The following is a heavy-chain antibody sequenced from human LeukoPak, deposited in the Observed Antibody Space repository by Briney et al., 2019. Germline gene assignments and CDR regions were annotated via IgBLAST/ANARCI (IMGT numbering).Heavy chain of an antibody. CDR1: RYTFTGYY. CDR2: INPNSGGK. D-gene: IGHD6-19*01. Sequence: ASVTVSCKASRYTFTGYYMHSVRQAPGQGVAWMGWINPNSGGKNFAQKFQGGVTITRDTSISTAYMELSRLRYDDTAVYYCASHKAGAGQFDYCGQGTLVTVSS. CDR3: ASHKAGAGQFDY. V-gene: IGHV1-2*02. J-gene: IGHJ4*02.